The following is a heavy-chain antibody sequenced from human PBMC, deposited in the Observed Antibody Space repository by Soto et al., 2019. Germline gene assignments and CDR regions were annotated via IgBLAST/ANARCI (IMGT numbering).Heavy chain of an antibody. CDR2: ISHDGGDI. CDR3: AKTPWGTYYTSNFDS. V-gene: IGHV3-30*18. Sequence: QVQLVESGGGVVQPGRSLRVSCAASGFTFSSYGMHWVRQAPGKGLEWVAAISHDGGDIYYADSVKGRLTVSRDNTKSTLFLLMNSLRAEDTAVYYCAKTPWGTYYTSNFDSWGQGTLVTVSS. J-gene: IGHJ4*02. CDR1: GFTFSSYG. D-gene: IGHD3-16*01.